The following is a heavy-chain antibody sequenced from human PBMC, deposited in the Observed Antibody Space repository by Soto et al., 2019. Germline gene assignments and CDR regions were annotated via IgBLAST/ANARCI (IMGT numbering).Heavy chain of an antibody. CDR2: ISYDSTKT. CDR1: GFTFNSYG. Sequence: QVQLVESGGGVVQPGRSLRLSCGASGFTFNSYGMHWVRQGPGNGLEWVAFISYDSTKTYYADSVKGRFTISRDNSNSALYVQMNSLTGEDTAVYYCARTRSAWSDFHYYSLDVWGQGTTVTVSS. V-gene: IGHV3-30*03. J-gene: IGHJ6*02. CDR3: ARTRSAWSDFHYYSLDV. D-gene: IGHD1-26*01.